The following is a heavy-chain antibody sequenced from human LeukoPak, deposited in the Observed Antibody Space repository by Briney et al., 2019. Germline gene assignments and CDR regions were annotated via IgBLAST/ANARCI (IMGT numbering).Heavy chain of an antibody. CDR2: INPNSGGT. D-gene: IGHD6-6*01. CDR1: GYTFTGYY. Sequence: ASVKVSCKASGYTFTGYYMHWVRQAPGQGLEWMGWINPNSGGTNYAQKFQGRVTMTRDTSISTAYMELSRLRSDDTAVYYCAREEYSSSSGGDWFDPWGQGTLVTVSS. V-gene: IGHV1-2*02. J-gene: IGHJ5*02. CDR3: AREEYSSSSGGDWFDP.